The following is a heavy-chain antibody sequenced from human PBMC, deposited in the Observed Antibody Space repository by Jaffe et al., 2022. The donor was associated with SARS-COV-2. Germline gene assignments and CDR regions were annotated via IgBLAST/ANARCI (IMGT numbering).Heavy chain of an antibody. CDR3: TTDSAAVYGYGMDV. CDR2: LKSKTDGGTT. V-gene: IGHV3-15*01. J-gene: IGHJ6*02. D-gene: IGHD2-15*01. Sequence: EVQLVESGGGLVKPGGSLRLSCAASGFTFSNAWMSWVRQAPGKGLEWVGRLKSKTDGGTTDYAAPVKGRFTISRDDSKNTLYLQMNSLKTEDTAVYYCTTDSAAVYGYGMDVWGQGTTVTVSS. CDR1: GFTFSNAW.